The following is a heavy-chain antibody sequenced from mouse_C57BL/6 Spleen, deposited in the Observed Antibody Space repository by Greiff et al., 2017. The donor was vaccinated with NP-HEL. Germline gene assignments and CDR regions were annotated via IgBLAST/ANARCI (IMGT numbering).Heavy chain of an antibody. Sequence: EVKLMESGGGLVKPGGSLKLSCAASGFTFSSYAMTWVRQTPEKRLEWVATISDGGSYTYYPDNVKGRFTISRDNAKNNLYLQMSHLKSEDTAMYYCSRDYDYGGCPWFAYWGQGTLVTVSA. V-gene: IGHV5-4*01. J-gene: IGHJ3*01. CDR1: GFTFSSYA. CDR3: SRDYDYGGCPWFAY. D-gene: IGHD2-4*01. CDR2: ISDGGSYT.